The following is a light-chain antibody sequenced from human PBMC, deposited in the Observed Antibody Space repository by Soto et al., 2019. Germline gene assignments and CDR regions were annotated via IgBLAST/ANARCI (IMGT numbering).Light chain of an antibody. Sequence: DIQMTQSPSSLSASVVDRLTLTCRASRNVSIYLNWYQHKPGKGPTLLIHATSNLQIGVPSRFSGSGSGTEFTLTISSLEPEDFGTYYCQQSYKMPSFGQGTRLEIK. V-gene: IGKV1-39*01. CDR2: ATS. J-gene: IGKJ5*01. CDR1: RNVSIY. CDR3: QQSYKMPS.